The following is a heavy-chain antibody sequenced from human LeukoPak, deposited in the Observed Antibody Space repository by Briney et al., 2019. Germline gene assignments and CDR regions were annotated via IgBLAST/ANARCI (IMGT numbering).Heavy chain of an antibody. D-gene: IGHD4-23*01. CDR3: AKVGGGNTRGNFDY. CDR1: GFALSSYA. V-gene: IGHV3-23*01. CDR2: LSGRGVGT. Sequence: GASLRLSRAPSGFALSSYAMSWVRQAPGKGLEWVSTLSGRGVGTYYADSVRGRVTISRDNSKTTLYLQINSLRAEDTAVYYCAKVGGGNTRGNFDYWGQGTLVTVSS. J-gene: IGHJ4*02.